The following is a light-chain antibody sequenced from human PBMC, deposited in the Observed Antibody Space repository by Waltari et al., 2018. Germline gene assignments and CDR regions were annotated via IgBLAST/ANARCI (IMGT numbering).Light chain of an antibody. V-gene: IGLV3-10*01. Sequence: YELTQPPSVSVSPVQTARITCSGDALSKKYAYWYQQKSVQAPVLVIYEDIKRPTGIPERFSGSSSGTTATLTISGAHVDDEADYYCYSTDFSGHDRVFGGGTKLTIL. CDR2: EDI. J-gene: IGLJ3*02. CDR1: ALSKKY. CDR3: YSTDFSGHDRV.